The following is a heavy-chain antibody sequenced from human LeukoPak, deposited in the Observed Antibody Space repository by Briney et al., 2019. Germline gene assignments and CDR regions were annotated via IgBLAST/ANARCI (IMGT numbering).Heavy chain of an antibody. CDR2: TYYRSKWYN. J-gene: IGHJ6*02. V-gene: IGHV6-1*01. D-gene: IGHD3-16*01. Sequence: SQTLSLTCAISGDSVSSNSAAWNWIRQSPPRGLEWLGRTYYRSKWYNDYAVSVKSRISINPDTSKNQFSLQLNSVTPEDTAVYYCARVEGGLSYGMDVWGQGSPVTVSS. CDR3: ARVEGGLSYGMDV. CDR1: GDSVSSNSAA.